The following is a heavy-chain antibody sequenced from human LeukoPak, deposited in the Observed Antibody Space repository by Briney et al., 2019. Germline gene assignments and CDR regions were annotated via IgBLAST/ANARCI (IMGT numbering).Heavy chain of an antibody. CDR3: ARDCPGSFSRCMDV. J-gene: IGHJ6*02. Sequence: SVKVSCKASGGTFSSYAISWVRQAPGQGLEWMGGNIPIFGTANYAQKFQGRVTITADESTSTAYMELSSLRSEDTAVYYCARDCPGSFSRCMDVWGQGTTVTVSS. CDR1: GGTFSSYA. D-gene: IGHD2-15*01. V-gene: IGHV1-69*13. CDR2: NIPIFGTA.